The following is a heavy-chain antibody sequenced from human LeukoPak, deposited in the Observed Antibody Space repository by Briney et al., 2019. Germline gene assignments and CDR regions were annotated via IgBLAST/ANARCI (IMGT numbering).Heavy chain of an antibody. V-gene: IGHV3-48*01. D-gene: IGHD3-22*01. Sequence: GGSLRLSCAASGFTFSSYEMNWVRQAPGKGLEWVSYISSSSSTIYYADSVKGRFTISRDNAKNSLYLQMNSLRAEDTAVYYCAREPDYYDSSGYFDYWGQGTLVTVSS. J-gene: IGHJ4*02. CDR3: AREPDYYDSSGYFDY. CDR2: ISSSSSTI. CDR1: GFTFSSYE.